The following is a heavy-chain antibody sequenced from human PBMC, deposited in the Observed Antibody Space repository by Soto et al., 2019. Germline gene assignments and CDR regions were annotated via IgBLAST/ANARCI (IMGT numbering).Heavy chain of an antibody. CDR2: INAGNGNT. J-gene: IGHJ4*02. Sequence: QVQLVQSGAEVKKPGASVKVSCKASGYTFTSYAMHWVRQAPGQRLEWMGWINAGNGNTKYSQKFQGRVTITRDTSASTAFMELSSLRSEDTAVYYCARDMGFGLSDYWGQGTLVTVSS. D-gene: IGHD3-10*01. V-gene: IGHV1-3*01. CDR1: GYTFTSYA. CDR3: ARDMGFGLSDY.